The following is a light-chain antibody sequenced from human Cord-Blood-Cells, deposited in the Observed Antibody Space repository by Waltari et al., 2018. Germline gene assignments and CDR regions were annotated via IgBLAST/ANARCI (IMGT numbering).Light chain of an antibody. CDR3: QQYNSDPWT. J-gene: IGKJ1*01. V-gene: IGKV1-5*03. CDR1: QSISSW. Sequence: DLQMTQSPSTLSASVGDRVTITCRASQSISSWLAWYQQKPGKAPRLLIYKASSLESGVPSRFSGSGYGKDVTLTISSLQPGDCATYYCQQYNSDPWTFGQGTKVEIK. CDR2: KAS.